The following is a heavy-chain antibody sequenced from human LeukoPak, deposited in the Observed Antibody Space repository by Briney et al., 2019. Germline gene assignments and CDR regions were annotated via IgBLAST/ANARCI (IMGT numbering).Heavy chain of an antibody. CDR1: GYTFTSYY. V-gene: IGHV1-46*01. CDR2: ISPSGGST. D-gene: IGHD5-24*01. CDR3: ARDSRDGYNYHYYYGMDV. J-gene: IGHJ6*02. Sequence: ASVKVSCKASGYTFTSYYMHWVRQAPGQGLEWMGIISPSGGSTSYAQKFQGRVTMTRDTSTSTVYMELSSLRSEDTAVYYCARDSRDGYNYHYYYGMDVWGQGTTVTVSS.